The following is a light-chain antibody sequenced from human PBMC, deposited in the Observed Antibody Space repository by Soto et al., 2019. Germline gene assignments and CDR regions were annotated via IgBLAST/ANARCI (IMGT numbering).Light chain of an antibody. Sequence: QSALTQPASVSGSNGKSITISCTGPSTCIGSYKLVSWYQQHTGKAPKLMIYEAHKRPTRVSNLLSDSKSGNTASLTISGLQADYESAYYFYSYAGGGTGIFGGWTKLT. CDR3: YSYAGGGTGI. J-gene: IGLJ2*01. CDR1: STCIGSYKL. CDR2: EAH. V-gene: IGLV2-23*01.